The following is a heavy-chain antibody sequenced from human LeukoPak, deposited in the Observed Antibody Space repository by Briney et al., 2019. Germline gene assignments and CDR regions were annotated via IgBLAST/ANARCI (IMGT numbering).Heavy chain of an antibody. CDR1: GGSFSGYY. Sequence: PSETLSLTCAVYGGSFSGYYWSWIRQPPGKGLEWIGEINHSGSTNYNPSLKSRVTISVDTSKNQFSLKLSSVTAADTAVYYCARDQYFTIFGVVQPYYFDYWGQGTLVTVSS. CDR2: INHSGST. D-gene: IGHD3-3*01. V-gene: IGHV4-34*01. J-gene: IGHJ4*02. CDR3: ARDQYFTIFGVVQPYYFDY.